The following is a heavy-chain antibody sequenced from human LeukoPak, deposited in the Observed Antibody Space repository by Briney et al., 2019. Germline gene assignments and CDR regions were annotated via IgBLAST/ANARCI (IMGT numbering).Heavy chain of an antibody. Sequence: GGSLRLSCAASGFTVSSYYMSWVRQTPGKGLEWVSVIYSGGSTYYADSVKGRFTISRDNSKNTLYLQMNSLRVEDTAVYYCARDFCSAGSCYPDNWGQGTLVTVSS. D-gene: IGHD2-15*01. CDR1: GFTVSSYY. CDR2: IYSGGST. V-gene: IGHV3-66*01. CDR3: ARDFCSAGSCYPDN. J-gene: IGHJ4*02.